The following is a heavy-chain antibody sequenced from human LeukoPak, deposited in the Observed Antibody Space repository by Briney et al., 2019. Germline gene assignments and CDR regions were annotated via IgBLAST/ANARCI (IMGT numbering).Heavy chain of an antibody. CDR1: GFTFSTYT. V-gene: IGHV3-21*01. CDR2: TSSSSTYI. J-gene: IGHJ4*02. CDR3: ARDRLRGMAEFDY. Sequence: GGSLRLSCAASGFTFSTYTMNWVRQAPGKGLEWVSFTSSSSTYIYYADSVKGRFTISRDNAKNSLYLQMNSLRAEDTAVYYCARDRLRGMAEFDYWGQGTLVTVSS. D-gene: IGHD6-13*01.